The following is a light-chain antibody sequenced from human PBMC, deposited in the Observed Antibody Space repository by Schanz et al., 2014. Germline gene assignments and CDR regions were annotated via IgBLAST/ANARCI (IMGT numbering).Light chain of an antibody. CDR1: SSDVGGYNY. CDR2: DVS. CDR3: CSYAGSYTPVV. V-gene: IGLV2-14*01. J-gene: IGLJ2*01. Sequence: QSALTQPASVSGSPGQSITISCTGTSSDVGGYNYVSWYQQHPGKAPKLMIYDVSNRPSGVSNRFSGSKSGNTASLTISGLQAEDEADYYCCSYAGSYTPVVFGGGTKLTVL.